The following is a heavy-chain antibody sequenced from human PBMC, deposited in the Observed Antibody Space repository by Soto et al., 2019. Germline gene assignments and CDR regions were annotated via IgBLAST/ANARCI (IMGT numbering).Heavy chain of an antibody. J-gene: IGHJ3*02. D-gene: IGHD2-15*01. CDR2: IIPILGIA. CDR1: GGTFSSYT. Sequence: SVKVSCKASGGTFSSYTISWVRQAPGQGLEWMGRIIPILGIANYAQKFQGRVTITADKSTSTAYMELSSLRSEDTAVYYCASGYCSGGSCALLHAFDIWGQGTMVTVSS. CDR3: ASGYCSGGSCALLHAFDI. V-gene: IGHV1-69*02.